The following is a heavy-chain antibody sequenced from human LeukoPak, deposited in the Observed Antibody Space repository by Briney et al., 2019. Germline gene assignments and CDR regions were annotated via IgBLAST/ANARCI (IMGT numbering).Heavy chain of an antibody. CDR1: GGSISSSSYY. CDR2: IYYSVST. D-gene: IGHD3-22*01. Sequence: SETLSLTCTVSGGSISSSSYYWGWVRQPPGKGLEWIGYIYYSVSTKYNPSLKSRVTISVDTSKNQFSLKLSSVTAADTAVYYCARGPYYDSSGYRMNFDYWGQGTLVTVSS. V-gene: IGHV4-61*05. J-gene: IGHJ4*02. CDR3: ARGPYYDSSGYRMNFDY.